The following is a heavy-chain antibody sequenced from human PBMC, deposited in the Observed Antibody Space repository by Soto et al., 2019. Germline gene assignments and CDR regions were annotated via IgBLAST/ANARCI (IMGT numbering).Heavy chain of an antibody. CDR2: ISWNSGTI. Sequence: EVQLVESGGGLVQPGRSLRLSCAASGFTFDDYAMHWVRQAPGKGLEWVSGISWNSGTIGYADSVKGRFTISRDNAKKSLYLQMNSLRPEDTALYYFAKGVYYDFLTGCLNWGQGTLVTVSS. V-gene: IGHV3-9*01. J-gene: IGHJ4*02. D-gene: IGHD3-9*01. CDR1: GFTFDDYA. CDR3: AKGVYYDFLTGCLN.